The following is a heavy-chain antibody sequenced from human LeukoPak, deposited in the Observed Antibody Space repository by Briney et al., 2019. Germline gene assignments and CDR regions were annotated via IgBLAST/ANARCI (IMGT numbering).Heavy chain of an antibody. CDR3: AKDHYGTRYFDY. CDR1: GFTFSSHA. V-gene: IGHV3-23*01. J-gene: IGHJ4*02. CDR2: LSGSGYNT. D-gene: IGHD2-2*01. Sequence: GGSLRLSCAASGFTFSSHALSWVRQAPGKGLEWVSSLSGSGYNTYYADSVKGRFTISRDNSKNTVYLQMSSLRAEDTAVYYCAKDHYGTRYFDYWGQGTLVTVSS.